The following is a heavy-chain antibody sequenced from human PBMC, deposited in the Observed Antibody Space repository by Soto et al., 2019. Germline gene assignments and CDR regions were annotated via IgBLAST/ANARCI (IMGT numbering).Heavy chain of an antibody. J-gene: IGHJ5*02. D-gene: IGHD3-16*01. CDR2: ITPLYGTK. CDR3: ARGGTLKPFDP. CDR1: GGTFSSYS. V-gene: IGHV1-69*13. Sequence: SVKVSCKTSGGTFSSYSLNWVRQAPGQGLEWMGVITPLYGTKNYAQRFRGRVTFAADESTSTVFMELTRATSDDTAVYFCARGGTLKPFDPWGQGTLVTVSS.